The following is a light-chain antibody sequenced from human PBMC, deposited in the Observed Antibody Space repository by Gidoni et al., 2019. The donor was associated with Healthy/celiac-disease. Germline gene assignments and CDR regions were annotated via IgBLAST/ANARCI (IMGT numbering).Light chain of an antibody. V-gene: IGKV1-27*01. CDR1: QGISNY. J-gene: IGKJ1*01. CDR3: QKYNSALPWT. CDR2: AAS. Sequence: DNQMTQSPSSLSASVGDRVTITCRASQGISNYLAWYQQKPGKVPKLLIYAASTLQSGVPPRFSGSGSGTDFTLTISSLQPEDVATYYCQKYNSALPWTFGQGTKVEIK.